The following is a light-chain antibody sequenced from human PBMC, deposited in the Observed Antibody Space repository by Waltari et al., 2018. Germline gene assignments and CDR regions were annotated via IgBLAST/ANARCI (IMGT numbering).Light chain of an antibody. CDR3: MQCLQSPVT. Sequence: IVMTQTQLPLYVPPGQPAATSCKSGKSLLHNDRKTYLYWYLKKQGQHQKIMIYEASNQFPGIPERFTGSGSWTDFALTISRVYAEDVGFYYCMQCLQSPVTFGQGTKLEV. V-gene: IGKV2D-29*01. CDR2: EAS. CDR1: KSLLHNDRKTY. J-gene: IGKJ2*01.